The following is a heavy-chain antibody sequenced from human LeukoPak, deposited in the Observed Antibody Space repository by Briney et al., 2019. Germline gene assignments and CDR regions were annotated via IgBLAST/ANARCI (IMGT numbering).Heavy chain of an antibody. D-gene: IGHD5-12*01. CDR3: ARDDRGYSGYHFDY. Sequence: GGSLRLSCAASGFTFSSYSMHWVRQAPGKGLEWVAFISNDARNKNYADSVQGRFTISRDNSQNTLYLQMNSLRAEDTAVYYCARDDRGYSGYHFDYWGQGTPVTVSS. J-gene: IGHJ4*02. V-gene: IGHV3-30*04. CDR1: GFTFSSYS. CDR2: ISNDARNK.